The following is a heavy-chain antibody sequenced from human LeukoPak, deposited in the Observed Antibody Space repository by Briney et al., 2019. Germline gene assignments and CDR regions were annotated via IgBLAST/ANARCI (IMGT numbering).Heavy chain of an antibody. CDR2: ISYDGSNK. CDR1: GFTFSSYA. CDR3: ARDPSIPGYSYGYFGWFDP. D-gene: IGHD5-18*01. J-gene: IGHJ5*02. Sequence: GGSLRLSCAASGFTFSSYAMHWVRQAPGKGLEWVAVISYDGSNKYYADSVKGRFTISRDNSKNTLCLQMNSLRAEDTAVYYCARDPSIPGYSYGYFGWFDPWGQGTLVTVSS. V-gene: IGHV3-30-3*01.